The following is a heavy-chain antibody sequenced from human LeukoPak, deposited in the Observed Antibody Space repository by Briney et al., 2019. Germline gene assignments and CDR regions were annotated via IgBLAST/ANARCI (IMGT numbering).Heavy chain of an antibody. D-gene: IGHD2-2*01. CDR2: IYYSGST. CDR3: AREGPYCSSTSCYPER. Sequence: SETLSLTCTVSGGSISSYYWSWIRQPPRKGLEWIGYIYYSGSTNYNPSLKSRVTISVDTSKNQFSLKLSSVTAADTAVYYCAREGPYCSSTSCYPERWGQGTLVTVSS. J-gene: IGHJ4*02. V-gene: IGHV4-59*01. CDR1: GGSISSYY.